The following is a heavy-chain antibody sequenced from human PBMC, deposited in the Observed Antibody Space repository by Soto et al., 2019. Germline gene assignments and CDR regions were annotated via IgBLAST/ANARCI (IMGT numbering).Heavy chain of an antibody. J-gene: IGHJ4*02. Sequence: QVQLVQCGAEVKKPGSSVKVSSKASGGTFSSYAIIWVRQASGQGLEWMGGIIPIFGTANYAQKFQGRVTITADESTSTAHMELSSLKSKDTAVYYCARDNPYYYDSSGYYFWGQGTLVTVSS. CDR1: GGTFSSYA. D-gene: IGHD3-22*01. CDR3: ARDNPYYYDSSGYYF. CDR2: IIPIFGTA. V-gene: IGHV1-69*01.